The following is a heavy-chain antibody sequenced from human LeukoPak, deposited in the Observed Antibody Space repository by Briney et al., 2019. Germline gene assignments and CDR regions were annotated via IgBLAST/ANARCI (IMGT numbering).Heavy chain of an antibody. D-gene: IGHD2-15*01. Sequence: ASVTVSCKASGYTFTGYYMHWVRQAPGQGLEWMGWINPNSGGTNYAQKFQGRVTMTRDTSISTAYMELSRLRSDDTAVYYCARDAARIVVVVGMNWFDTWGQGTLVTVSS. CDR2: INPNSGGT. CDR1: GYTFTGYY. CDR3: ARDAARIVVVVGMNWFDT. V-gene: IGHV1-2*02. J-gene: IGHJ5*02.